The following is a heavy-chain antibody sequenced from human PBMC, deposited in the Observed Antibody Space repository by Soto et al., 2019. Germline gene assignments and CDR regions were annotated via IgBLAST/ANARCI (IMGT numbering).Heavy chain of an antibody. J-gene: IGHJ6*02. CDR2: ISYDGSNK. CDR3: AKGLDGSLNYYSGMDV. Sequence: PGGSLRLSCAASGFTFSSYGMHWVRQAPGKGLEWVAVISYDGSNKYYADSVKGRFTISRDNSKNTLYLQMNSLRAEDTAVYYCAKGLDGSLNYYSGMDVWGQGTTVTVSS. D-gene: IGHD3-16*02. V-gene: IGHV3-30*18. CDR1: GFTFSSYG.